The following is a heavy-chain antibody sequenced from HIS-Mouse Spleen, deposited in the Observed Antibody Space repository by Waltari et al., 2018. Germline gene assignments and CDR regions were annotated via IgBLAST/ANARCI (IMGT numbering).Heavy chain of an antibody. CDR3: AREIPYSSSWYDWYFDL. CDR1: GGSISSSSYY. J-gene: IGHJ2*01. D-gene: IGHD6-13*01. CDR2: IYYSGST. V-gene: IGHV4-39*07. Sequence: QLQLQESGPGLVKPSETLSLTCTVPGGSISSSSYYWGWILHPPGKGLEWIGSIYYSGSTYYNPSLKSRVTISVDTSKNQFSLKLSSVTAADTAVYYCAREIPYSSSWYDWYFDLWGRGTLVTVSS.